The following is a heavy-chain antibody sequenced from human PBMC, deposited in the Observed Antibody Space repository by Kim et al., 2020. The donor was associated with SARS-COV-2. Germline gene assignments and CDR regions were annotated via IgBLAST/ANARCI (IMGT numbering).Heavy chain of an antibody. Sequence: GGSLRLSCAASGFTFSSYSMNWVRQAPWKGLEWVSSISSSSSYIYYADSVKGRFTISRDNAKNSLYLQMNSLRAEETAVYYCARDRVGYNWNGPYYYMDVWGKGTTVTVSS. CDR2: ISSSSSYI. V-gene: IGHV3-21*01. CDR1: GFTFSSYS. CDR3: ARDRVGYNWNGPYYYMDV. J-gene: IGHJ6*03. D-gene: IGHD1-20*01.